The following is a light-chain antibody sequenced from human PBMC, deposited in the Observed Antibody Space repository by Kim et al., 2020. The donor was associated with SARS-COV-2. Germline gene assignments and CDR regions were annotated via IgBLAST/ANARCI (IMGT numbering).Light chain of an antibody. CDR3: QAWDSGTAVV. V-gene: IGLV3-1*01. CDR1: ELGDKY. Sequence: VSTGQTASITCSGDELGDKYVFWYQQKPGQSPLLVIYQDTKRPSGIPERFSASNSGNTATLTISGTQATDEADYYCQAWDSGTAVVFGGGTQLTVL. CDR2: QDT. J-gene: IGLJ2*01.